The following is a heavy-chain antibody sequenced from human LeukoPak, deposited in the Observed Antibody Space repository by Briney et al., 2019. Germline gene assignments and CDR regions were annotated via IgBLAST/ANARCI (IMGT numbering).Heavy chain of an antibody. Sequence: SETLSLTCTLSDYSISNGYYWGWIRQPPGKGLEWIGSIYHSGSTYYNPSLKSRVTISVDTSKNQFSLKLNSVTAADTAVYYCARTARYSGYGLDYWGQGTLVTVSS. J-gene: IGHJ4*02. V-gene: IGHV4-38-2*02. CDR2: IYHSGST. D-gene: IGHD5-12*01. CDR3: ARTARYSGYGLDY. CDR1: DYSISNGYY.